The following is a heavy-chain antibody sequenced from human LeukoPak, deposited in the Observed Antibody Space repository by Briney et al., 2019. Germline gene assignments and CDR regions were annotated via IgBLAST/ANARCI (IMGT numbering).Heavy chain of an antibody. CDR2: IYTSGST. CDR1: GGSISSGSYY. V-gene: IGHV4-61*02. Sequence: PSETLSLTCTVSGGSISSGSYYWSWIRQPAGKGLEWIGRIYTSGSTNYNPSPKSRVTISVDTSKNQFSLKLSSVTAADTAVYYCARDHGSGSYYQYYFDYWGQGTLVTVSS. D-gene: IGHD3-10*01. CDR3: ARDHGSGSYYQYYFDY. J-gene: IGHJ4*02.